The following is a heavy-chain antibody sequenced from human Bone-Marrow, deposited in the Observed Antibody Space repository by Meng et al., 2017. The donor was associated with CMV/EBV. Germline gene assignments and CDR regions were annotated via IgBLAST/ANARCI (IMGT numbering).Heavy chain of an antibody. Sequence: SETLSLTCTVSGYSISSGYYWGWIRQPPGKGLEWIGSIYHSGSTYYNPSLKSRVTISVDTSKNQFSLKLSSVTAADTAVYYCARVGWNYFRGDFDYWGQGTLVTASS. J-gene: IGHJ4*02. V-gene: IGHV4-38-2*02. CDR3: ARVGWNYFRGDFDY. CDR1: GYSISSGYY. D-gene: IGHD1-7*01. CDR2: IYHSGST.